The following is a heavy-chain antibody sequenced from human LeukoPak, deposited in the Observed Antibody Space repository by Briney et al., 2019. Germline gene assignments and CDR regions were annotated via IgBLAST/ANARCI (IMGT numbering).Heavy chain of an antibody. CDR3: ASQTTLTPFDY. D-gene: IGHD4-11*01. J-gene: IGHJ4*02. Sequence: ASVNVSCKASGGTFSSYAISWVRQAPGQGLEWMGGIIPIFGTANYAQTFQGRVTITADKSTSTAYMELSSLRSDDTAVYYSASQTTLTPFDYWGQGTLVTVSS. V-gene: IGHV1-69*06. CDR2: IIPIFGTA. CDR1: GGTFSSYA.